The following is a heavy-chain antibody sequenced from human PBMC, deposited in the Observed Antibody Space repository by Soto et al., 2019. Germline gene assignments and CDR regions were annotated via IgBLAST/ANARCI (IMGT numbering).Heavy chain of an antibody. CDR2: IYYSGST. D-gene: IGHD6-13*01. Sequence: PSETLSLTCTVSGGSISSYYWSWIRQPPGKGLEWIGYIYYSGSTNYNPSLKSRVTISVDTSKNQFSLKLSSVTAADTAVYYCARSIAAAGTGMNWGQGTLVTVS. CDR3: ARSIAAAGTGMN. J-gene: IGHJ4*02. CDR1: GGSISSYY. V-gene: IGHV4-59*08.